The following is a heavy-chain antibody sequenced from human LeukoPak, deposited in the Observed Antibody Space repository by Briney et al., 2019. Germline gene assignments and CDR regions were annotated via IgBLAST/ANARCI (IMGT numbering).Heavy chain of an antibody. D-gene: IGHD3-3*01. V-gene: IGHV3-49*04. J-gene: IGHJ4*02. CDR2: IRSKAYGGTT. CDR3: TRDYYGFWSGYYNDY. CDR1: GFTFGDYA. Sequence: GGSLRLSCTASGFTFGDYAMSWVRQAPGKGLEWVGFIRSKAYGGTTEYAASVKGRFTISRDDSKSIAYLQMNSLKTEDTAVYYCTRDYYGFWSGYYNDYWGQGTLVTVSS.